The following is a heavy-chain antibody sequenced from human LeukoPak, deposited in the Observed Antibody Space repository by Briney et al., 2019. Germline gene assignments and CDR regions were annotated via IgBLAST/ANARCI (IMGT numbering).Heavy chain of an antibody. V-gene: IGHV3-66*01. J-gene: IGHJ4*02. CDR1: GFTVSSNY. D-gene: IGHD5-18*01. Sequence: GGSLRLSCAASGFTVSSNYMSRVRQAPGKGLEWVSVIYSGGSTYYADSVKGRFTISRDNSKNTLYLQMNSLRAEDTAVYYCARDSRYSYNPGLTYYFDYWGQGTLVTVSS. CDR2: IYSGGST. CDR3: ARDSRYSYNPGLTYYFDY.